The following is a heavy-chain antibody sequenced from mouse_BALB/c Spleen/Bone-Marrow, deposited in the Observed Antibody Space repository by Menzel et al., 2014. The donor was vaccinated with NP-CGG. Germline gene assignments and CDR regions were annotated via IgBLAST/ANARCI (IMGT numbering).Heavy chain of an antibody. CDR3: ARARSTMITTGTLDY. J-gene: IGHJ4*01. Sequence: EVHLVESGGGLVQPGVSRKLSCAASGFTFSSFGMHWVRQAPEKGLEWVAYISSGSSTIYYADTLKGRFTISRDNPKNTLFLQMTSLRSEDTAMYYCARARSTMITTGTLDYWGQGTSVTVSS. CDR1: GFTFSSFG. V-gene: IGHV5-17*02. CDR2: ISSGSSTI. D-gene: IGHD2-4*01.